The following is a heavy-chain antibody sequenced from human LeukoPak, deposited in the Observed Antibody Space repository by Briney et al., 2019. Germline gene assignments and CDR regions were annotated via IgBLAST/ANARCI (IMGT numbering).Heavy chain of an antibody. V-gene: IGHV3-33*01. CDR1: GFTFSSYG. CDR3: ARDWYYGSGSFDY. D-gene: IGHD3-10*01. CDR2: IWYDGSNK. Sequence: PGMSLRLSCAASGFTFSSYGMHWVRQAPGEGLEWVAVIWYDGSNKYYADSVKGRFTISRDNSKNTLYLQMNSLRAEDTAVYYCARDWYYGSGSFDYWGQGTLVTVSS. J-gene: IGHJ4*02.